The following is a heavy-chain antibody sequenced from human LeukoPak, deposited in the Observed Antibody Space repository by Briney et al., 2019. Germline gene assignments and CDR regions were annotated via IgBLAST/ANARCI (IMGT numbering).Heavy chain of an antibody. D-gene: IGHD3-22*01. V-gene: IGHV4-4*07. Sequence: SETLSLTCTVSGGSISSYYWSWIRQPAGKGLEWIGRIYTSGSTNYNPSLKSRVTISVDTSKNQFSLKLSSVTAADTAVYYCARAGYYYDSSGYDIWGQGTMVTVSS. CDR1: GGSISSYY. CDR2: IYTSGST. J-gene: IGHJ3*02. CDR3: ARAGYYYDSSGYDI.